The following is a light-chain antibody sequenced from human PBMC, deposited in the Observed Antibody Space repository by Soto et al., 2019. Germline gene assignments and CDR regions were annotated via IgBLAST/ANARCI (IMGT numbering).Light chain of an antibody. Sequence: EIVLTQSPGTLSLSPVERATLSCRASQSLSSSYLVWYQQKPGQAPRLLIYGASSRATGIPDRFSGSGSGTDFTLTINRLEPEDFAVYFCQQYSISSTFGQGTKVDIK. V-gene: IGKV3-20*01. CDR3: QQYSISST. CDR2: GAS. J-gene: IGKJ1*01. CDR1: QSLSSSY.